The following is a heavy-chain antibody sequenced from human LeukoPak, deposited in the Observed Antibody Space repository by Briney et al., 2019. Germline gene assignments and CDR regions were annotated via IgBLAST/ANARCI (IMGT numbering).Heavy chain of an antibody. V-gene: IGHV4-59*01. J-gene: IGHJ4*02. CDR3: ARDPSYSGSLDY. Sequence: SETLSLTCTVSGGSISSYYWSWIRQPPGKGLEWIGYIYYSGSTNYNPSLKSRVTISVDTSKNQFSLKLSSVTAADTAVYYCARDPSYSGSLDYWGQGTLVTVSS. D-gene: IGHD1-26*01. CDR1: GGSISSYY. CDR2: IYYSGST.